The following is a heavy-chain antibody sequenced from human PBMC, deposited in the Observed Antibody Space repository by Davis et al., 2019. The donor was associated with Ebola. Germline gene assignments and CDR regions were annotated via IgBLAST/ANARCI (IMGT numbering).Heavy chain of an antibody. CDR3: ARDMTTVTTAYYYYYYMDV. Sequence: PSETLSLTCTVSGGSISSYYWSWIRQPAGKGPEWIGRIYTSGSTNYNPSLKSRVTMSVDTSKNQFSLKLSSVTAADTAVYYCARDMTTVTTAYYYYYYMDVWGKGTTVTVSS. V-gene: IGHV4-4*07. D-gene: IGHD4-17*01. CDR1: GGSISSYY. J-gene: IGHJ6*03. CDR2: IYTSGST.